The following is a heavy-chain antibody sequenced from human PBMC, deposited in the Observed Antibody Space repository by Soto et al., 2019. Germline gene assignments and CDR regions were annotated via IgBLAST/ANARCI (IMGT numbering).Heavy chain of an antibody. CDR2: INPSGGGT. D-gene: IGHD4-17*01. J-gene: IGHJ6*02. CDR1: GYTFTSYY. V-gene: IGHV1-46*01. CDR3: ARDQWLQYGGDYYYGMDV. Sequence: ASVKVSCKASGYTFTSYYMHWVRQAPGQGLEWMGIINPSGGGTSYAQKFQGRVTMTRDTSTSTVYMELSSLRSEDTAVYYCARDQWLQYGGDYYYGMDVWGQGTTVTVSS.